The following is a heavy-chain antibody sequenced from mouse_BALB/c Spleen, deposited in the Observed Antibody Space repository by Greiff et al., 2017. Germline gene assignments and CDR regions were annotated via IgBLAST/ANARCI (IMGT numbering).Heavy chain of an antibody. CDR2: IYPGSGRT. D-gene: IGHD2-2*01. Sequence: LQQPGSELVRPGASVKLSCKASGYTFTSYWMHWVKQRPGQGLEWIGNIYPGSGRTNYDEKFKSKATLTVDTSSSTAYMQLSSLTSEDSAVYYCTRRNYGYDYFDYWGQGTTLTVSS. V-gene: IGHV1S22*01. CDR3: TRRNYGYDYFDY. CDR1: GYTFTSYW. J-gene: IGHJ2*01.